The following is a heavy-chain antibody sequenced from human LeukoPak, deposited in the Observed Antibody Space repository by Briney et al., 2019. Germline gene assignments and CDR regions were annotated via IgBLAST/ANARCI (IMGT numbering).Heavy chain of an antibody. Sequence: ASVKVSCKASGYTFTGYYMHWVRQAPGQGLEWMGRINPNSGSTNYAQKFQGRVTMTRDTSISTAYMELSRLRSDDTAVYYCAALGNYSPRFDYWGQGTLVTVSS. D-gene: IGHD4-11*01. CDR2: INPNSGST. V-gene: IGHV1-2*06. CDR1: GYTFTGYY. CDR3: AALGNYSPRFDY. J-gene: IGHJ4*02.